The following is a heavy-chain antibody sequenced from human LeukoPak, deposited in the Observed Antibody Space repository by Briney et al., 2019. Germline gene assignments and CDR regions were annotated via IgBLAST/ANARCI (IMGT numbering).Heavy chain of an antibody. CDR2: ISSSSSTI. J-gene: IGHJ6*02. Sequence: RQAPGXGLEWVSYISSSSSTIYYADSVKGRFTISRDNAKNSLYLQMNSLRDEDTAVYYCAREESGMDVWGQGTTVTVSS. CDR3: AREESGMDV. V-gene: IGHV3-48*02.